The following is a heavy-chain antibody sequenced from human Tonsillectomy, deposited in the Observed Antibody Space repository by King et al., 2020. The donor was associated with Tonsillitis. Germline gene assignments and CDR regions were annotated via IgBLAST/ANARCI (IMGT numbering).Heavy chain of an antibody. V-gene: IGHV3-33*05. CDR3: ARDRDDYIFDY. CDR2: ISYDGSNK. J-gene: IGHJ4*02. CDR1: GFTFSSYD. D-gene: IGHD4/OR15-4a*01. Sequence: HVQLVESGGGVVQPGRSLRLSCAASGFTFSSYDIHWVRQAPGKGLEWVAVISYDGSNKYYADSVQGRFTISRDNSKNRLYLQMNSLRAEDTAVYYCARDRDDYIFDYWGQGTLVTVSS.